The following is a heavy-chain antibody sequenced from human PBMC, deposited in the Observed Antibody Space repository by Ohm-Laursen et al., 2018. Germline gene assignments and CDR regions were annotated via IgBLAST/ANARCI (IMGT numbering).Heavy chain of an antibody. CDR3: ARVVTAVGRQPTFDY. Sequence: SLRLSCAASGFTFSSYGMSWVRQAPGKGPEWVSSISRSGGGTYYADSVKGRFTISRDDSKNTLYLQMNSLRAEDTALYYCARVVTAVGRQPTFDYWGQGTLVTASS. D-gene: IGHD2-21*02. J-gene: IGHJ4*02. V-gene: IGHV3-23*01. CDR2: ISRSGGGT. CDR1: GFTFSSYG.